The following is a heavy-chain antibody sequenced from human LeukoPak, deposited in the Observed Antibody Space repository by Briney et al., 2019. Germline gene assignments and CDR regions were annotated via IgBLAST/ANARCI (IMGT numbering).Heavy chain of an antibody. Sequence: SETLSLTCAVYGGSFSGYYWSWIRQPPGKGLEWIGEINHSGSTNYNPSLKSRVTISVDTSKNQFSLKLSSVTAADTAVYYCARVSYLAAGPRGFDYWGQGTLVTVSS. D-gene: IGHD6-13*01. CDR3: ARVSYLAAGPRGFDY. CDR1: GGSFSGYY. CDR2: INHSGST. J-gene: IGHJ4*02. V-gene: IGHV4-34*01.